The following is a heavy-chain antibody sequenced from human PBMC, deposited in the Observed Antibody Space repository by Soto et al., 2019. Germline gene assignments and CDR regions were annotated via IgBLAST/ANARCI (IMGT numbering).Heavy chain of an antibody. D-gene: IGHD2-15*01. V-gene: IGHV3-73*01. CDR2: IRSKANSYAT. Sequence: EVQLVESGGGLVQPGGSLKLSCAASGFTFSGAAMHWVRQASGKGLEWVGRIRSKANSYATAYAASVKGRFTISRDDSKNTAYLQVNSLKTEETAVYYCTAYCSSGSCYAGRYFDYWCQGTLVTVSS. CDR3: TAYCSSGSCYAGRYFDY. CDR1: GFTFSGAA. J-gene: IGHJ4*02.